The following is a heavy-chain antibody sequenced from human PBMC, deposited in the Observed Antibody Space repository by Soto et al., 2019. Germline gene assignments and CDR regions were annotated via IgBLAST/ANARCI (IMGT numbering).Heavy chain of an antibody. V-gene: IGHV3-11*06. Sequence: GGSLRLSCAASGFTFSDHYMSWIRQAPGKGLEWVSYISSNTIYTTYADSLEGRFTISRDNAKNLLYLQMTNVRVDDTAVYFCAKDRVSEHTNGWPQGHWGQGALVTVSS. D-gene: IGHD2-8*01. J-gene: IGHJ4*02. CDR2: ISSNTIYT. CDR1: GFTFSDHY. CDR3: AKDRVSEHTNGWPQGH.